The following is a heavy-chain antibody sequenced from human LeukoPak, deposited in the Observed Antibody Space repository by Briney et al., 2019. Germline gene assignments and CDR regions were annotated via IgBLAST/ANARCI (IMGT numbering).Heavy chain of an antibody. J-gene: IGHJ4*02. D-gene: IGHD5-12*01. Sequence: PSETLSLTCTLSGISITNSRYYWGWVRQPPGKELEWIGTIHYGGNTYYNPSLRSRVTVSVDSSSNQFSLRLSSMTAADTAVYYRAAYSGFDWRNYFDYWGQGFLVTVSS. CDR3: AAYSGFDWRNYFDY. V-gene: IGHV4-39*01. CDR2: IHYGGNT. CDR1: GISITNSRYY.